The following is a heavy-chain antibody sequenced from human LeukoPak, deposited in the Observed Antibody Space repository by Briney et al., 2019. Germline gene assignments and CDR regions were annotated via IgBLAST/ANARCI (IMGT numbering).Heavy chain of an antibody. CDR3: GHRPRAGFSDYFDH. CDR1: GFSLSTSGTG. Sequence: SGPMLVKPTQTLTLTCTFSGFSLSTSGTGVGWIRQPPGKALEWLALIYWDDDKRYMPSLETRLTITKDTSKNQVVLTMANMDPLDTATYYCGHRPRAGFSDYFDHWGQGTLVTVSS. V-gene: IGHV2-5*02. J-gene: IGHJ4*02. D-gene: IGHD6-25*01. CDR2: IYWDDDK.